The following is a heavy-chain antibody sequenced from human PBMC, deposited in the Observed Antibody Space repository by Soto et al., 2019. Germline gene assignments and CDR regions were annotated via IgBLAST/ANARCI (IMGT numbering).Heavy chain of an antibody. CDR2: IRSKAYGGTT. J-gene: IGHJ4*02. V-gene: IGHV3-49*04. CDR3: TRGKSPFDY. CDR1: GFTFGDYA. Sequence: GGSLRLSCTASGFTFGDYAMSWVRQAPGKGLEWVGFIRSKAYGGTTEYAASVKGRFTISRDDSKSIAYLQMNSLKTEDTAVYYCTRGKSPFDYWGQGTLVTVSS.